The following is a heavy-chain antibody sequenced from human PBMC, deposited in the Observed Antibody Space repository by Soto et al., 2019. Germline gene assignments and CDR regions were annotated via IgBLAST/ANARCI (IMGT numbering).Heavy chain of an antibody. CDR1: GGSISSSSYY. D-gene: IGHD5-18*01. J-gene: IGHJ6*02. Sequence: SETLSLTCTVSGGSISSSSYYWGWVRQPPGKGLEWIGNVYYGGSTYYNPSLKSRVTISVETPKSQFSLKLSSVTAEDTAVYYCARDTHARVYSYGRLYYYYGMEVWGQGTTVTVSS. CDR2: VYYGGST. CDR3: ARDTHARVYSYGRLYYYYGMEV. V-gene: IGHV4-39*07.